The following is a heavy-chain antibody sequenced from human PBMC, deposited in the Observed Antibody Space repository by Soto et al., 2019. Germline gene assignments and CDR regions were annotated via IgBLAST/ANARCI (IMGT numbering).Heavy chain of an antibody. V-gene: IGHV3-66*01. CDR3: ARDPGRYYDFWSGPYFDY. CDR2: IYSGGST. J-gene: IGHJ4*02. Sequence: GGSLRLSCAASGFTVSSNYMSWVRQAPGKGLEWVSVIYSGGSTYYADSVKGRFTISRDNSKNTLYLQMNSLRAEDTAVYYCARDPGRYYDFWSGPYFDYWGQGTLVTVSS. D-gene: IGHD3-3*01. CDR1: GFTVSSNY.